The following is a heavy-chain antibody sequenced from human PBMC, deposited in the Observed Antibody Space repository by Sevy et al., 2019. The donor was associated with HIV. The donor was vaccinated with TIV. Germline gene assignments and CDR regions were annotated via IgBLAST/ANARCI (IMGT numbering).Heavy chain of an antibody. CDR3: ARDHPIYGSGSYQYHYYYGMDV. V-gene: IGHV3-48*01. Sequence: GGSLRLSCAASGFTFSSYSMNWVRQAPGKGLEWVSYISSSSSTIYYADSVKGRFTISRDNAKNSLYLQMNSLRAEDTAVYYCARDHPIYGSGSYQYHYYYGMDVWGQGTTVTVSS. CDR1: GFTFSSYS. D-gene: IGHD3-10*01. CDR2: ISSSSSTI. J-gene: IGHJ6*02.